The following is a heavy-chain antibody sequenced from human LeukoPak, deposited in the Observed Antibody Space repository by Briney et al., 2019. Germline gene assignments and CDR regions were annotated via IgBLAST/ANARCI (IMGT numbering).Heavy chain of an antibody. J-gene: IGHJ6*02. Sequence: SVKVSCKASGGTFSSYAISWVRQAPGQGLEWMGGIIPIFGTADYAQKFQGRVTIAADESTSTAYMELSSLRSEDTAVYYCARSRITIFGVVMTSYGMDVWGQGTTVTVSS. CDR2: IIPIFGTA. V-gene: IGHV1-69*13. CDR3: ARSRITIFGVVMTSYGMDV. D-gene: IGHD3-3*01. CDR1: GGTFSSYA.